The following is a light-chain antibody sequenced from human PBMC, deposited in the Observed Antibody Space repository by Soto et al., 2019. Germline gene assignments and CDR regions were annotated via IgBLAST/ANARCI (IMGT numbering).Light chain of an antibody. J-gene: IGKJ4*01. CDR2: GAS. V-gene: IGKV3-20*01. CDR3: QQYGSPLT. Sequence: EIVLTQSPGTLSLSPGERATLACRASQSVSSSYLAWYQQKPGQAPSLLIYGASSRATGIPDRFSGSGSGTDFTLTISRLEPEEFAVYYCQQYGSPLTFGGGTKVEIK. CDR1: QSVSSSY.